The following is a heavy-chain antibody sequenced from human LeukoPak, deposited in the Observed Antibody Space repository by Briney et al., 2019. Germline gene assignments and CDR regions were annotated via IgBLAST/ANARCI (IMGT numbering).Heavy chain of an antibody. CDR2: IYYSGST. CDR1: GGSISSYY. D-gene: IGHD3-9*01. J-gene: IGHJ5*02. V-gene: IGHV4-59*12. Sequence: PSETLSLTCTVSGGSISSYYWSWIRQPPGKGLEWIGYIYYSGSTNYNPSLKSRVTISVDTSKNQFSLKLSSVTAADTAVYYCARRRYFDWSIPPFDPWGQGTLVTVSS. CDR3: ARRRYFDWSIPPFDP.